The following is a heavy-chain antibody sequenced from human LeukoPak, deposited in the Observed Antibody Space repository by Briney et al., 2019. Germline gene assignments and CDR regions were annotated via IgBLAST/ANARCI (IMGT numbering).Heavy chain of an antibody. V-gene: IGHV3-7*01. CDR2: VNQDGSEK. Sequence: GGSLRLSCVASGIPFSRYGMAWVRQAPGKGLEWVANVNQDGSEKNYVDSVKGRFTISRDNARNSLYLQMNSLRAEDSAVYYCASRRGAATDSVYWGQGTLVTVSS. CDR1: GIPFSRYG. CDR3: ASRRGAATDSVY. D-gene: IGHD1-26*01. J-gene: IGHJ4*02.